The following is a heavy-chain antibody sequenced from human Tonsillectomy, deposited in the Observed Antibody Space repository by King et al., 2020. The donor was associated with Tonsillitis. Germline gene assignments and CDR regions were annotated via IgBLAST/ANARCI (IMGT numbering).Heavy chain of an antibody. V-gene: IGHV3-23*04. J-gene: IGHJ4*02. CDR3: AKYRCWNYDSFDY. Sequence: VQLVESGGGLVQPGGSLRLSCAASGFTFSSYAMSWVRQAPGKGLEWVSTISGSGGSTYYADSVKGRFTISRDNSKNTLFLQMNSLRVEDTAVYYCAKYRCWNYDSFDYWGQGTVVTVS. CDR2: ISGSGGST. D-gene: IGHD1-7*01. CDR1: GFTFSSYA.